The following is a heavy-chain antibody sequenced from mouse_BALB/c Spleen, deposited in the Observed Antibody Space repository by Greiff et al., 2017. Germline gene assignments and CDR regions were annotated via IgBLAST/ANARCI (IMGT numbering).Heavy chain of an antibody. D-gene: IGHD2-14*01. CDR2: INPSNGGT. CDR1: GYTFTSYY. V-gene: IGHV1S81*02. CDR3: TRSSRYEDYYAMDY. J-gene: IGHJ4*01. Sequence: QVQLQQPGAELVKPGASVKLSCKASGYTFTSYYMYWVKQRPGQGLEWIGGINPSNGGTNFNEKFKSKATLTVDKSSSTAYMQLSSLTSEDSAVYYCTRSSRYEDYYAMDYWGQGTSVTVSS.